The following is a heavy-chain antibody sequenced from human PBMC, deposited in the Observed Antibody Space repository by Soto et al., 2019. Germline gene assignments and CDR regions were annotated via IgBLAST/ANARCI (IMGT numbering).Heavy chain of an antibody. J-gene: IGHJ4*02. CDR3: ARDGVGRTVFFGFFDY. CDR1: GIIFTGYG. V-gene: IGHV3-33*01. CDR2: IRYDGTNT. D-gene: IGHD1-26*01. Sequence: QVQLVESGGGVVQPGGSLRLSCAASGIIFTGYGMHWVRQAPGQGLEWVAVIRYDGTNTYYADSVKGRFTISRDNSKNTLYLQMNSLRVEDTAVYYCARDGVGRTVFFGFFDYWGQGALVTVSS.